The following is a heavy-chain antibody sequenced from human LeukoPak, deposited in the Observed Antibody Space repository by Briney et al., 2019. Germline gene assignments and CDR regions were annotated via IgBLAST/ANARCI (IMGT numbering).Heavy chain of an antibody. D-gene: IGHD3-22*01. Sequence: PGGSLRLSCAASGFTFSSCWMSWVRQAPGKGLQWVANIKTDGSEKYYVDSVKGRFTISRDNAKNSLYLQMNSLRAEDTAVYYCATYSSLNRREFQYWGQGTLLTVSS. CDR2: IKTDGSEK. J-gene: IGHJ1*01. CDR3: ATYSSLNRREFQY. CDR1: GFTFSSCW. V-gene: IGHV3-7*01.